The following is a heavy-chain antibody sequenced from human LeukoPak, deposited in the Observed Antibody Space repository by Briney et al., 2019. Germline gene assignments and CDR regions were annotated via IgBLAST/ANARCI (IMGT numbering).Heavy chain of an antibody. CDR2: ISPYNGNT. CDR3: ARDPPYCSGGICYPDY. Sequence: GASVKVSCKASGYTFTSYGISWVRQAPGQGLEWMGWISPYNGNTNYAQKLQGRVTMTTDTSTSTAYMELRSLRSDDTAVYYCARDPPYCSGGICYPDYWGQGTLVTVSS. CDR1: GYTFTSYG. D-gene: IGHD2-15*01. J-gene: IGHJ4*02. V-gene: IGHV1-18*01.